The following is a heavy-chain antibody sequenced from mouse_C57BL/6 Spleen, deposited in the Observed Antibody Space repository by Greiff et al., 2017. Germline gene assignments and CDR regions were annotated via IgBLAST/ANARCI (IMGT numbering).Heavy chain of an antibody. J-gene: IGHJ1*03. V-gene: IGHV1-18*01. CDR2: INPNNGGT. D-gene: IGHD1-1*01. CDR3: ARAGRVHYGGWYFDV. CDR1: GYTFTDYN. Sequence: EVKLMESGPELVKPGASVKIPCKASGYTFTDYNMDWVKQSHGKSLEWIGDINPNNGGTIYNQKFKGKATLTVDKSSSTAYMELRSLTSEDTAVYYCARAGRVHYGGWYFDVWGTGTTVTVSS.